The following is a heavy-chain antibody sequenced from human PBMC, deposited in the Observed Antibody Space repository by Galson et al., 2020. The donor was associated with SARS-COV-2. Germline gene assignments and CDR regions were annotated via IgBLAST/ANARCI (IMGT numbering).Heavy chain of an antibody. CDR3: ARGDMGNDYFDY. J-gene: IGHJ4*02. D-gene: IGHD7-27*01. Sequence: ALHGASLKISCAASGFTFSSYWKHWVRQAPGKGLEWVSRNYSEGSSTSYADSVKGRFTISGDNAKNTLYLQMNSLRAKDTAVYYCARGDMGNDYFDYWGQGTLVTVAS. CDR2: NYSEGSST. V-gene: IGHV3-74*01. CDR1: GFTFSSYW.